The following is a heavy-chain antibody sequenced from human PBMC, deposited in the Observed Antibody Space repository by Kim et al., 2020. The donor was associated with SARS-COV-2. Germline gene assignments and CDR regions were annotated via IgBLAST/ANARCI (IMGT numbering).Heavy chain of an antibody. J-gene: IGHJ4*02. V-gene: IGHV4-4*02. Sequence: SETLSLTCAXSGGSISSSNWWSWVRQPPGKGLEWIGEIYHSGSTNYNPSLKSRVTISVDKSKNQFSLKLSSVTAADTAVYYCATNYCSSTSCRYDYWGQGTLVTVSS. CDR3: ATNYCSSTSCRYDY. CDR1: GGSISSSNW. CDR2: IYHSGST. D-gene: IGHD2-2*01.